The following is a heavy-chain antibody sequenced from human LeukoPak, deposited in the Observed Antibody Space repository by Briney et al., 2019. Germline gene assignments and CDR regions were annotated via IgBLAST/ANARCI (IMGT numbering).Heavy chain of an antibody. J-gene: IGHJ4*02. D-gene: IGHD1-7*01. CDR1: GGSISSSSYY. CDR2: IYYSGST. V-gene: IGHV4-39*07. Sequence: TSETLSLTCTVSGGSISSSSYYWGWIRQPPGKGLEWIGSIYYSGSTYYNPSLKSRVTISVDTSKNQFSLKLSSVAAADTAVYYCAREVNWNSATLFFDCWGQGTLVTVSS. CDR3: AREVNWNSATLFFDC.